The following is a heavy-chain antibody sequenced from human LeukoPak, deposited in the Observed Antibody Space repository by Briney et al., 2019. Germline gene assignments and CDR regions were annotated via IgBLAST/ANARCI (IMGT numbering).Heavy chain of an antibody. J-gene: IGHJ4*02. D-gene: IGHD1-26*01. CDR3: AKVIVGATTFDY. CDR2: ISATGGTT. Sequence: PGGTLRLSCAASGFTFSSYGMSWVRQAPGKGLEWVSAISATGGTTYYADSVKGRFTISRDNSKNTLYLQMNSLRAEDTAVYYCAKVIVGATTFDYWGQGTLVTVSS. V-gene: IGHV3-23*01. CDR1: GFTFSSYG.